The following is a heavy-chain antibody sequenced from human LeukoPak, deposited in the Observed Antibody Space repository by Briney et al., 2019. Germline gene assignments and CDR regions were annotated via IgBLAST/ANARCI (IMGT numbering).Heavy chain of an antibody. Sequence: PGGSLRLSCAASGFTFSDYNMNWVRQSPEKGLEWVSSITSGTTYIYYADSVRGRFTLSRDNAKNSLYLQMNSLRAEDTAVYYCAKDQGIVARNMDVWGKGTTVTVSS. CDR2: ITSGTTYI. J-gene: IGHJ6*03. CDR3: AKDQGIVARNMDV. D-gene: IGHD5-12*01. CDR1: GFTFSDYN. V-gene: IGHV3-21*01.